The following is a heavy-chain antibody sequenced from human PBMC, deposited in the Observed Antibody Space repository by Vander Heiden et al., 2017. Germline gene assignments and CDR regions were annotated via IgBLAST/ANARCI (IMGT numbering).Heavy chain of an antibody. CDR3: ARDLADYGDYGSYYYYGMDV. J-gene: IGHJ6*02. V-gene: IGHV1-46*01. CDR2: INPSGGST. Sequence: QVQLVQSGAEVKKPGASVKVSCKASGYTFTSYYMPGVRQAPGQGLEWMGIINPSGGSTSYAQKFQGRVTMTRDTSTSTVYMELSSLRSEDTAVYYCARDLADYGDYGSYYYYGMDVWGQGTTVTVSS. CDR1: GYTFTSYY. D-gene: IGHD4-17*01.